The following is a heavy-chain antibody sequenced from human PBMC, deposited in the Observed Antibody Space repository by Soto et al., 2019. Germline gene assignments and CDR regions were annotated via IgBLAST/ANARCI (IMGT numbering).Heavy chain of an antibody. J-gene: IGHJ6*02. CDR3: ARNDAYDLDV. CDR2: IHHGTGT. V-gene: IGHV4-4*02. D-gene: IGHD5-12*01. CDR1: GGSISTTYW. Sequence: QVQLQESGPGLVKPSGTLSLTCAVSGGSISTTYWWSWVRQSPGKGLEWIGEIHHGTGTNYNPSLKSRVHISLDQSKNQLFLRLTSVTVADTAVYYCARNDAYDLDVGGQGTPVTVSS.